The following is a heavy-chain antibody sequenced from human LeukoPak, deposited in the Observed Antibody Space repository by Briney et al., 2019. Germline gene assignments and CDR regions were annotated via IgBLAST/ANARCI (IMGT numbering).Heavy chain of an antibody. V-gene: IGHV4-39*07. CDR2: IYYSGST. Sequence: SETLSLTCTVSGGSISSTSYYWGWIRQPPGKGLEWIGNIYYSGSTYYNPSLNSRVTISVDTSKNQFSLKLSSVTAADTAVYYCAGSSQWLALDYWGQGALVTVSS. D-gene: IGHD6-19*01. CDR3: AGSSQWLALDY. J-gene: IGHJ4*02. CDR1: GGSISSTSYY.